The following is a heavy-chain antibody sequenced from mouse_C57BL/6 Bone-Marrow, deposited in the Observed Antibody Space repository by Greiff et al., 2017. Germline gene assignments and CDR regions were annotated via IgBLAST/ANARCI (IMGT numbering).Heavy chain of an antibody. CDR3: AREGITTVVARNQAWFAY. D-gene: IGHD1-1*01. J-gene: IGHJ3*01. V-gene: IGHV1-26*01. CDR2: INPNNGGP. CDR1: GYTFTDYY. Sequence: EVQLQQSGPELVKPGASVKISCKASGYTFTDYYMNWVKQSHGKSLEWIGDINPNNGGPSYNQKFKGKATLTVDQSSSTAYMELRSLTSEDTAVYYCAREGITTVVARNQAWFAYWGQGTLVTVSA.